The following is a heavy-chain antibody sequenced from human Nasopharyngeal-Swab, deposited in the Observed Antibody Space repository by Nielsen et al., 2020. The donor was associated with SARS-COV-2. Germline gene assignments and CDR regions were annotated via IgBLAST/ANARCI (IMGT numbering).Heavy chain of an antibody. Sequence: GSLRLSCAASGFTFSSYSLNWVRQSPGKGLEWVSYISSSGSIIYYADSVKGRFTISRDNAKNSLYLQMTSLRDDDTAVYFCARERTSGIVGALPLYYFDYWGQGTLVTVSS. CDR1: GFTFSSYS. J-gene: IGHJ4*02. CDR2: ISSSGSII. CDR3: ARERTSGIVGALPLYYFDY. D-gene: IGHD1-26*01. V-gene: IGHV3-48*02.